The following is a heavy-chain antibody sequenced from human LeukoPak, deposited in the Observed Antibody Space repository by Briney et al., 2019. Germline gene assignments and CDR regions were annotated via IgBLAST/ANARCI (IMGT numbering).Heavy chain of an antibody. J-gene: IGHJ4*02. Sequence: GGSLRLSCAASGFTFSGSAMRWVRQAPAKGREWVSGISIVVDYTYYEDSVKGSFTISRDNYKNTLSLQMSNLRAEDTAIYYCAKLHSATITADFDHWGQGTLVTVSS. CDR2: ISIVVDYT. CDR3: AKLHSATITADFDH. V-gene: IGHV3-23*01. CDR1: GFTFSGSA. D-gene: IGHD1-14*01.